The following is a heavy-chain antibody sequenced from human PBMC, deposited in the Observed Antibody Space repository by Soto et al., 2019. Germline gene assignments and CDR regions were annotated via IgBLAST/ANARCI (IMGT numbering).Heavy chain of an antibody. J-gene: IGHJ5*02. D-gene: IGHD6-19*01. Sequence: EVQLLESGGVLVQPGESLRLSCAATGFTFRDFAMTWVRQAPGKGLEWVSTITGSGVGMHYADSVKGRFTISRDNSNNTTCLQMNSLRVEDTAVYHCAKTNPSQTQTNGWYDWFAPWGHGTLVTVSS. CDR3: AKTNPSQTQTNGWYDWFAP. V-gene: IGHV3-23*01. CDR2: ITGSGVGM. CDR1: GFTFRDFA.